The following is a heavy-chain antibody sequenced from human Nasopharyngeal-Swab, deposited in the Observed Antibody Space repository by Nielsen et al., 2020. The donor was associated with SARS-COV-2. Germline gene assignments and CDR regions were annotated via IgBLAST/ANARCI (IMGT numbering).Heavy chain of an antibody. J-gene: IGHJ4*02. V-gene: IGHV3-21*01. D-gene: IGHD6-19*01. CDR3: ARDPGLVSFDY. CDR2: ISSSSSYI. CDR1: GFTFSSYS. Sequence: GESLKISCAAPGFTFSSYSMNWVRQAPGKGLEWVSSISSSSSYIYYADSVKGRFTISRDNAKNSLYLQMNSLRAEDTAVYYCARDPGLVSFDYWGQGTLVTVSS.